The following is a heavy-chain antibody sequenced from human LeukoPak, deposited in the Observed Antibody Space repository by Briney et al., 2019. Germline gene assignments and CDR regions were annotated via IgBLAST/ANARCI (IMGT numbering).Heavy chain of an antibody. Sequence: GGSLRLSCAASGFTFSSYSMNWVRQAPGKGLEWVTFIRYDGSYKYYADSVKGRFTISRDNSKNTLYLQMNSLRAEDAAVYYCAKAPVTTCSGAYCYPFDYWGQGTLVTVSS. V-gene: IGHV3-30*02. CDR2: IRYDGSYK. CDR3: AKAPVTTCSGAYCYPFDY. D-gene: IGHD2-15*01. CDR1: GFTFSSYS. J-gene: IGHJ4*02.